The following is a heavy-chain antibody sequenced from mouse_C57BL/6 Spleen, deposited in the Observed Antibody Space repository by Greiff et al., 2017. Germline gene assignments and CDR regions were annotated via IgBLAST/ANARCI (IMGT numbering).Heavy chain of an antibody. CDR2: IDPTSGGT. CDR1: GYTFTSYW. V-gene: IGHV1-72*01. CDR3: ARGDDGYYGGFAY. D-gene: IGHD2-3*01. J-gene: IGHJ3*01. Sequence: QVQLQQPGAELVKPGASVKLSCKASGYTFTSYWMHWVKQRPGRGLEWIGRIDPTSGGTKYNEKFKSKATLTVDKPSSTAYMQLSRLTSEASAVXDCARGDDGYYGGFAYWGQGTLVTVSA.